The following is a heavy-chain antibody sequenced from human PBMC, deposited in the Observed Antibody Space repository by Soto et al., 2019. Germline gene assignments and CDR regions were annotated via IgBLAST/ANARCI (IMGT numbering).Heavy chain of an antibody. V-gene: IGHV3-30-3*01. CDR3: ARETYYDFWSGPYYGMDV. CDR2: ISYDGSNK. CDR1: GFTFSSYA. J-gene: IGHJ6*02. D-gene: IGHD3-3*01. Sequence: QVQLVESGGGVVQPGRSLRLSCAASGFTFSSYAMHWVRQAPGKGLEWVAVISYDGSNKYYADSVKGRFTISGDNSKNTLYLQMNSLRAEDTAVYYCARETYYDFWSGPYYGMDVWGQGPTVTVSS.